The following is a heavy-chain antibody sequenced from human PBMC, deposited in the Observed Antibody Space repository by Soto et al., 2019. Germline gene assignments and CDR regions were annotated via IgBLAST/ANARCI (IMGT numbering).Heavy chain of an antibody. CDR1: GYTFTSYD. J-gene: IGHJ6*03. D-gene: IGHD6-13*01. Sequence: ASVKVSCKASGYTFTSYDINWVRQATGQGLEWMGWMNPNSGNTGYAQKFQGRVTMTRNTSISTAYMELSSLGSEDTAVYYCASFIAAAGNAQDYYYYYMDVWGKGTTVTVSS. CDR2: MNPNSGNT. CDR3: ASFIAAAGNAQDYYYYYMDV. V-gene: IGHV1-8*01.